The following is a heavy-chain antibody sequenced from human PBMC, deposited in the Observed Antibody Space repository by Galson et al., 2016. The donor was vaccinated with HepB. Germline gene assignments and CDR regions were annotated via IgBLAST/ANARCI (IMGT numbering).Heavy chain of an antibody. Sequence: QSGAEVKKPGESLRISCKASGYSFSSFWITWVRQVPGTGLEWMGRIDPSDTYTNYNPSFQGRVTISIDKSLTTAYLQWSSLRASDSAIYYCAGRTSDFWSAPLCDPWGQGTQVTVSS. D-gene: IGHD3-3*01. CDR3: AGRTSDFWSAPLCDP. CDR2: IDPSDTYT. CDR1: GYSFSSFW. V-gene: IGHV5-10-1*01. J-gene: IGHJ5*02.